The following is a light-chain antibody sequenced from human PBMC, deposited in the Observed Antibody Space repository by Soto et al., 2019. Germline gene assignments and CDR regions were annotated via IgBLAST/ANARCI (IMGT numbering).Light chain of an antibody. V-gene: IGKV1-9*01. Sequence: DIQLTQSPSFLPASVGERVTITCRASQGISSYVAWYQQKPGKAPKLLIHAASTLQSGVPSRFSGSGAGTEFTLTISSLQPEDFATYYCQQVKSDPPTTFGQGTRLEI. CDR1: QGISSY. CDR3: QQVKSDPPTT. J-gene: IGKJ5*01. CDR2: AAS.